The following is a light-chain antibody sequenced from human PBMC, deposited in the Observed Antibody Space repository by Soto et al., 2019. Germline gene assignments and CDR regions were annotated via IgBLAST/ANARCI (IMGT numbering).Light chain of an antibody. Sequence: EIVLTQSPDTLSLSPGERATLSCRASQSVSSSYLAWYQQTPGQAPRLLIYGTSNRATGIPDRFSGSGSGTDFTLTISRLEPEDFAVYYCQQYGNSRWTFGQGTKEEIK. CDR3: QQYGNSRWT. CDR2: GTS. CDR1: QSVSSSY. J-gene: IGKJ1*01. V-gene: IGKV3-20*01.